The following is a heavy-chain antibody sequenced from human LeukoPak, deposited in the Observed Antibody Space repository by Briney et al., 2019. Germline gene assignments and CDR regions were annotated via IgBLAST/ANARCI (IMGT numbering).Heavy chain of an antibody. D-gene: IGHD6-19*01. J-gene: IGHJ4*02. Sequence: GRSLRLSCVASGFTFSHYPLHWVRQAPGKGLEWVAVISYDGGNTYYADSVKGGFTISRDNSQNTVYLQMSSLRTEDTAVYYCASLLPSGRLAYFFDHWGQGTLVTVSS. V-gene: IGHV3-30-3*02. CDR3: ASLLPSGRLAYFFDH. CDR1: GFTFSHYP. CDR2: ISYDGGNT.